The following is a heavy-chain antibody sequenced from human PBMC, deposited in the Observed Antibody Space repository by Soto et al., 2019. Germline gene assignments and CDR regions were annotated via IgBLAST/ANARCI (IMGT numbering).Heavy chain of an antibody. CDR1: GFPFSDFT. CDR2: IRSGGSFI. V-gene: IGHV3-21*01. Sequence: EVQLVESGGGLVKPGGSRSPSCAASGFPFSDFTLNWVRQAPGKGLQWVSSIRSGGSFISYADSVRGRFTISRDNAKNSLYLQVDSLRAEDTAVFFCARGSRRTFDYWGQGTLVTVSS. D-gene: IGHD1-26*01. CDR3: ARGSRRTFDY. J-gene: IGHJ4*02.